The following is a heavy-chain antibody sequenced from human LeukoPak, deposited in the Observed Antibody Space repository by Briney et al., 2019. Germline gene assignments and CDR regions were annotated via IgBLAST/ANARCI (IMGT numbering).Heavy chain of an antibody. Sequence: PSETLSLTCTVSGGSISSGDYYWSWIRQPPGKGLEWIGYIYYSGSTNYNPSLKSRVTISVDTSKNQFSLKLSSVTAADTAVYYCARDRGSSTSLGFQADYWGQGTLVTVSS. D-gene: IGHD2-2*01. CDR2: IYYSGST. CDR1: GGSISSGDYY. V-gene: IGHV4-61*08. CDR3: ARDRGSSTSLGFQADY. J-gene: IGHJ4*02.